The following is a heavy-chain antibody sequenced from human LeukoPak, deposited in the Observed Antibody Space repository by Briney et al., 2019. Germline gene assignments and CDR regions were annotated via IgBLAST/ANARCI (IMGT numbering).Heavy chain of an antibody. D-gene: IGHD3-22*01. Sequence: PSETLSLTCTVSGGSISSHYWSWLRQPAGKGLEWIGRTSNSGSTNYNSSLKSRVTMSVNTSKNQCSLKLSSVTAADTAVYYCARLYYDRSGHRLDSWGQGTLVTVSS. CDR1: GGSISSHY. J-gene: IGHJ4*02. V-gene: IGHV4-4*07. CDR2: TSNSGST. CDR3: ARLYYDRSGHRLDS.